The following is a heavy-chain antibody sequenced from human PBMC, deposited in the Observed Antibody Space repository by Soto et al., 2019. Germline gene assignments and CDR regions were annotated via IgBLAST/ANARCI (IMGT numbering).Heavy chain of an antibody. CDR3: ARDHELKMGITIFGVVTTTQPLLEYYYYMDV. V-gene: IGHV1-3*01. J-gene: IGHJ6*03. Sequence: GASVKVSCEASGYTFTSYAMHWVRQAPGQRLEWMGWINAGNGNTKYSQKFQGRVTITRDTSASTAYMELSSLRSEDTAVYYCARDHELKMGITIFGVVTTTQPLLEYYYYMDVWGKGTTVTVSS. D-gene: IGHD3-3*01. CDR2: INAGNGNT. CDR1: GYTFTSYA.